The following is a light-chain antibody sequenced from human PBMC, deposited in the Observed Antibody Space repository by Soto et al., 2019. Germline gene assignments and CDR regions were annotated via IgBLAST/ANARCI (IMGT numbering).Light chain of an antibody. CDR1: QSVTNNY. J-gene: IGKJ3*01. Sequence: EIVLTQSPGSLSLSPGERATLSCRVSQSVTNNYLAWYQQKAGQAPRLLIYGASTRATAIPDRFSGSGSGADFTLTISRLEPEDFAVYYCQRYGSSPALFTFGPGTKVDIK. CDR2: GAS. V-gene: IGKV3-20*01. CDR3: QRYGSSPALFT.